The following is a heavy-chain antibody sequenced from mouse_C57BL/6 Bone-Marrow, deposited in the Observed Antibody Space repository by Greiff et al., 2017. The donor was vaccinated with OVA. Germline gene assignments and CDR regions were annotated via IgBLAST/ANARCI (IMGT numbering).Heavy chain of an antibody. J-gene: IGHJ3*01. D-gene: IGHD2-2*01. CDR2: IYPGSGST. CDR1: GYTFTSYW. V-gene: IGHV1-55*01. Sequence: QVQLQQPGAELVKPGASVKMSCKASGYTFTSYWITWVKQRPGQGLEWIGDIYPGSGSTNYNEKFKDKATLTVDTSSSTAYMQLSSLTSEDSAVYDSARSTMVTTGGFADWGQGTLVTVSA. CDR3: ARSTMVTTGGFAD.